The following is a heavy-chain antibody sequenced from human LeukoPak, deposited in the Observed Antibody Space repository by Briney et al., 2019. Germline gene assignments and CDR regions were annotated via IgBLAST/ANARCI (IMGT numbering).Heavy chain of an antibody. CDR2: VHPNSGNI. CDR1: GYPFTTWE. Sequence: ASVKVSCKTSGYPFTTWEINWVRQAAGQGLEWMGWVHPNSGNIAYAQKFQGRVTMTRDTSISTAYMELSGLRFDDTAVYFCARGPRNDPWGQGTLVTVSS. D-gene: IGHD1-14*01. V-gene: IGHV1-8*01. CDR3: ARGPRNDP. J-gene: IGHJ5*02.